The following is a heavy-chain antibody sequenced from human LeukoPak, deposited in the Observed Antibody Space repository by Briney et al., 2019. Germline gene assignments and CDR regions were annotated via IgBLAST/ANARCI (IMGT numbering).Heavy chain of an antibody. Sequence: SETLSLTCAVYGGSFSGYYWSWIRQPPGKGLEWIGEINHSGSTNYNPSLKSRVTISVDTSKNQFSLKLSSVTAADTAVYYCARRTPVRYCSSTSCYRGAFDIWGQGTMVTVSS. V-gene: IGHV4-34*01. J-gene: IGHJ3*02. D-gene: IGHD2-2*01. CDR2: INHSGST. CDR3: ARRTPVRYCSSTSCYRGAFDI. CDR1: GGSFSGYY.